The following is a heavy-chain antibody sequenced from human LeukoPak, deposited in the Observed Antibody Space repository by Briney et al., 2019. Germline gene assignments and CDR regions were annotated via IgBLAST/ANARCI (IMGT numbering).Heavy chain of an antibody. Sequence: PSETLSLTCTVSGGSISSGDYYWSWIRQPPGKGLEWIGYIYYSGSTYYSPSLKSRVTISVDTSKNQFSLKLSSVTAADTAVYYCARTPTIFGVVIKMGDYYFDYWGQGTLVTVSS. CDR2: IYYSGST. D-gene: IGHD3-3*01. CDR1: GGSISSGDYY. CDR3: ARTPTIFGVVIKMGDYYFDY. V-gene: IGHV4-30-4*08. J-gene: IGHJ4*02.